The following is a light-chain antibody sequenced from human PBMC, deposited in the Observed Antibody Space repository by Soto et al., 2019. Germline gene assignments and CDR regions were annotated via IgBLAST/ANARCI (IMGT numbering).Light chain of an antibody. Sequence: EIVMTQSPATLSVSPGERATLSCRASQSVSGNLAWYQQKPGQAPRLLIYGASTRATGIPARFSGSGSGTEFTLAISSLQSEDFAVYYCQQYNNWPLTFGQGTKVEIK. CDR2: GAS. V-gene: IGKV3-15*01. CDR3: QQYNNWPLT. CDR1: QSVSGN. J-gene: IGKJ1*01.